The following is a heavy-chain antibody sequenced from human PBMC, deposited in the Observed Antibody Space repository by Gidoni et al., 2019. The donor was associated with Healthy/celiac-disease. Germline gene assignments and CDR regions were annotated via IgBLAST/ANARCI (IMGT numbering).Heavy chain of an antibody. Sequence: QVQLVQYGAEVKKPGPSVQVSCKASGGTFSSYAISWVRQAPGQGLEWMGGIIPIFGPANYAQKFQGRVTITADESTSTAYMELSSLRSEDTAVYYCATDDRWLTQRGFDYWGQGTLVTVSS. CDR3: ATDDRWLTQRGFDY. J-gene: IGHJ4*02. V-gene: IGHV1-69*01. CDR1: GGTFSSYA. CDR2: IIPIFGPA. D-gene: IGHD5-12*01.